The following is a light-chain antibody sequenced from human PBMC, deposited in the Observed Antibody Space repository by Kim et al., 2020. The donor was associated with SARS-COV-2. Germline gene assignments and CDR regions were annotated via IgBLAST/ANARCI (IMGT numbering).Light chain of an antibody. CDR2: AAS. CDR1: QSISSY. V-gene: IGKV1-39*01. Sequence: DIQMTQSPSSLSASVGDRVTITCRASQSISSYLNWYQQKPGKAPKLLIYAASSLQSGVPSRFSASGSGTDFTLTISSLQPEDFATYYCQQSYSTPVITFGQGTRLEIK. J-gene: IGKJ5*01. CDR3: QQSYSTPVIT.